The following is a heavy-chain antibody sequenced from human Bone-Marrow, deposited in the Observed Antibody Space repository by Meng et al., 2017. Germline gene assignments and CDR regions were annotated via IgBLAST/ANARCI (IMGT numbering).Heavy chain of an antibody. J-gene: IGHJ5*02. D-gene: IGHD1-26*01. CDR1: GGTFSSYA. CDR2: IIPIFGTA. V-gene: IGHV1-69*01. CDR3: AREPGPRVGWFDP. Sequence: QGQLVQSGGEVKRPGSSAKVSCKASGGTFSSYAISWVRQAPGQGLEWMGGIIPIFGTANYAQKFQGRVTITADESTSTAYMELSSLRSEDTAVYYCAREPGPRVGWFDPWGQGTLVTVSS.